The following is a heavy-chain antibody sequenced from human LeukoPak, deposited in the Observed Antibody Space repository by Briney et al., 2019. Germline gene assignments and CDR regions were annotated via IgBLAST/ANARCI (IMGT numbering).Heavy chain of an antibody. CDR2: IYTSGST. D-gene: IGHD5-12*01. J-gene: IGHJ6*03. CDR3: ARGFLSSGGYDLTNYYYYMDV. CDR1: GGSISSYY. V-gene: IGHV4-4*07. Sequence: SETLSLTCAVSGGSISSYYWSWLRQPAGKGLEWIGRIYTSGSTNYNPSLKSRVTMSVDTSKNQFSLKLSSVTAADTAVYYCARGFLSSGGYDLTNYYYYMDVWGKGTTVTVSS.